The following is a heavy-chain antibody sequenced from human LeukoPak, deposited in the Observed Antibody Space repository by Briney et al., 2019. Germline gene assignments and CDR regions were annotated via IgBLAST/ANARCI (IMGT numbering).Heavy chain of an antibody. CDR3: ASDRPLSGFDFDF. CDR1: GFIVSSYY. J-gene: IGHJ4*02. V-gene: IGHV3-53*01. D-gene: IGHD3-10*01. CDR2: IYSGGST. Sequence: PGGSLRLSCAASGFIVSSYYMTWVRQAPGKGLEWVSLIYSGGSTYYADSVKGRFTISRDNAKNTLFLEMNRLRDADTAGYYCASDRPLSGFDFDFWGRGTLVTVSS.